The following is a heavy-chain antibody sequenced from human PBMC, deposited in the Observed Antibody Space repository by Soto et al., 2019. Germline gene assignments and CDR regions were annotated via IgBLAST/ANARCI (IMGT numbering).Heavy chain of an antibody. CDR2: ISAYNGNT. CDR3: ARVPPDTAMVHYFDY. D-gene: IGHD5-18*01. V-gene: IGHV1-18*01. CDR1: GYRFTSCG. J-gene: IGHJ4*02. Sequence: EASVKVCCKASGYRFTSCGISWVRQAPGQGLEWMGWISAYNGNTNYAQKLQGRVTMTTDTSTSTAYMELRSLRSDDTAVYYCARVPPDTAMVHYFDYWGQGTLVTVSS.